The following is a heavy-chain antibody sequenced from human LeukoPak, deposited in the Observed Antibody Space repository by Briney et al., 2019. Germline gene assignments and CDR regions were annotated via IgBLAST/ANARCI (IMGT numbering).Heavy chain of an antibody. CDR3: AKRLAVAALDN. V-gene: IGHV3-23*01. CDR1: AFLFSGHW. Sequence: GGSLRLSCEGSAFLFSGHWMNWVRHTPRKGLEWVSAISGSGGSTYYADSVKGRFTISRDNSKNTLYLQMNSLRAEDSAVYYCAKRLAVAALDNWGQGTLVAVSS. J-gene: IGHJ4*02. D-gene: IGHD6-19*01. CDR2: ISGSGGST.